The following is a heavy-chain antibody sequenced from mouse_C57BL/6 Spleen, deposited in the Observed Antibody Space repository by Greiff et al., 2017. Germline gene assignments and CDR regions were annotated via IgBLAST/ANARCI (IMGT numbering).Heavy chain of an antibody. CDR2: IDPSDSYT. Sequence: QVQLQHPGAELVKPGASVKLSCKASGYTFTSYWMQWVKQRPGQGLEWIGEIDPSDSYTNYNQKFKGKATLTVDTSSSTAYMQLSSLTSEDSAVYYCARGTAQAYYAMDYWGQGTSVTVSS. V-gene: IGHV1-50*01. J-gene: IGHJ4*01. D-gene: IGHD3-2*02. CDR1: GYTFTSYW. CDR3: ARGTAQAYYAMDY.